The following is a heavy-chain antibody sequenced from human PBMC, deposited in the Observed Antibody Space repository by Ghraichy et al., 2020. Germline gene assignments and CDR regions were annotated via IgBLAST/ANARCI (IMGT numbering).Heavy chain of an antibody. V-gene: IGHV3-30-3*01. CDR1: GFTFSGYS. CDR3: VRRAVPTDPGAFDY. J-gene: IGHJ4*02. Sequence: LSLTCAASGFTFSGYSLHWVRQAPGNGLEWVTVVSFDGNTKFYADSVKGRFTISRDNFQNTLYLQMNNLRPEDTAVYYCVRRAVPTDPGAFDYWGQGTQVTVSS. D-gene: IGHD2-2*01. CDR2: VSFDGNTK.